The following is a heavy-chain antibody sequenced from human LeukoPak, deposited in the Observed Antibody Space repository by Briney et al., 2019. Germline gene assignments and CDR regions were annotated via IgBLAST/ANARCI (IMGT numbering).Heavy chain of an antibody. J-gene: IGHJ6*03. CDR1: GYRFTSYW. V-gene: IGHV5-51*01. CDR2: FYPGDSDT. CDR3: ARRIPTSFYYYMDV. D-gene: IGHD2-2*01. Sequence: GGSLKISCKGSGYRFTSYWIGWGRQLPRKGLEGRGIFYPGDSDTKYRPSFQGQVTISADKSISTAYLQWSSLKAPDTAMYYCARRIPTSFYYYMDVWGKGTTVTVSS.